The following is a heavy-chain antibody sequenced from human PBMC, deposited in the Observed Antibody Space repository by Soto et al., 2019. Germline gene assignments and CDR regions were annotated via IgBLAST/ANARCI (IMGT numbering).Heavy chain of an antibody. CDR3: ARGFPTGGYHNGNWFDP. CDR1: GGSFSGYY. CDR2: INHSGST. D-gene: IGHD1-26*01. J-gene: IGHJ5*02. Sequence: SETLSLTCAVYGGSFSGYYWNWIRQPPGKGLEWIGEINHSGSTNYNPSLKSRVTISVDTSKNQFSLRLSSVTAADTAVFYCARGFPTGGYHNGNWFDPWGQGTLVTVSS. V-gene: IGHV4-34*01.